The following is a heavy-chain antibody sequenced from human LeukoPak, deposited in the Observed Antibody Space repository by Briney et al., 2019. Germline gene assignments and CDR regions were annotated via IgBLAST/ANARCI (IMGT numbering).Heavy chain of an antibody. D-gene: IGHD6-19*01. CDR1: GFTFTSSA. J-gene: IGHJ4*02. Sequence: ASVTVSCTASGFTFTSSAVQWVRRARGQRLEWIGWIVVGSGNTNYAQKFQERVTITRDMSTSTAYMELSSLRSEDTAVYYCAAGARWLVPRLFDYWGQGTLVTVSS. V-gene: IGHV1-58*01. CDR2: IVVGSGNT. CDR3: AAGARWLVPRLFDY.